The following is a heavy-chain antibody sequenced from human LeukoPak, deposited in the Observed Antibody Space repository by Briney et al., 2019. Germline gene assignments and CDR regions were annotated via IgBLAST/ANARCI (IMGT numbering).Heavy chain of an antibody. CDR2: IYDSGST. J-gene: IGHJ6*02. CDR1: GGSISSGDYY. Sequence: SQTLSLTCTVSGGSISSGDYYWSWIRQPPGKGLEWIGYIYDSGSTYYNPSLKSRVTISVDTSKNQFSLKLSSVTAADTAVYYCANGIVGATSSYYSYGMDAWGQGTTVTVSS. D-gene: IGHD1-26*01. V-gene: IGHV4-30-4*01. CDR3: ANGIVGATSSYYSYGMDA.